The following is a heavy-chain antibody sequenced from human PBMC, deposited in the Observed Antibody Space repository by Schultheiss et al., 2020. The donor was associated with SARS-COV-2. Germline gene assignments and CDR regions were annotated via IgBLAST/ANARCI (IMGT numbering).Heavy chain of an antibody. CDR1: GFTFDDYA. CDR3: AKEVGVKVLWFGT. D-gene: IGHD3-10*01. CDR2: ISWNSGSI. Sequence: GGSLRLSCAASGFTFDDYAMHWVRQAPGKGLEWVSGISWNSGSIGYADSVKGRFTISRDNAKNSLYLQMNSLRAEDTAVYYCAKEVGVKVLWFGTGGQGTLVTVSS. J-gene: IGHJ4*02. V-gene: IGHV3-9*01.